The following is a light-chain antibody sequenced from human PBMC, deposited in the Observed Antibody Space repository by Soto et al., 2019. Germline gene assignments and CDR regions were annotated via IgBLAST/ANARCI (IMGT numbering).Light chain of an antibody. Sequence: QSALTQPPSVSGAPGQRVTISCTRSSSNIGAGYDVHWYQQLPGTAPKLLIYGNNNRPSGVPDRFSGSKSGTSASLAITGLQAEDEGDYYCQSYDSGLRVFGGGTQLTVL. J-gene: IGLJ2*01. CDR2: GNN. CDR1: SSNIGAGYD. CDR3: QSYDSGLRV. V-gene: IGLV1-40*01.